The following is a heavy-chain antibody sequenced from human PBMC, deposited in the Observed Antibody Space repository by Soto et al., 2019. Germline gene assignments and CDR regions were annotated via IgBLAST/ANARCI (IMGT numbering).Heavy chain of an antibody. V-gene: IGHV4-34*01. CDR3: ARVTGTYYGMDV. CDR2: INHSGST. J-gene: IGHJ6*02. D-gene: IGHD7-27*01. Sequence: QVQLQQWGAGLLKPSETLSLTCAVYGGSFSGYYWSWIRQPPGKGLEWIGEINHSGSTNYNPSLKSRVTLSVDTSKNQFSLKLSSVTAADTAVYYCARVTGTYYGMDVWGQGTTVTVSS. CDR1: GGSFSGYY.